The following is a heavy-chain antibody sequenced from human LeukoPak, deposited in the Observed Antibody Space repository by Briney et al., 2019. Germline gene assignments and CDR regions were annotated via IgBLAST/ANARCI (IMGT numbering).Heavy chain of an antibody. CDR2: IYYSGCT. V-gene: IGHV4-39*07. Sequence: PSETLSLTCTASGGSISSSSYYWGWLRQPPGKGLEWVGCIYYSGCTSYNPSLRFRVTISVYTYTNQFSLKLISVTAADAAVCYCASAAVAGTNGWGQGTLVTV. CDR1: GGSISSSSYY. CDR3: ASAAVAGTNG. D-gene: IGHD6-19*01. J-gene: IGHJ4*02.